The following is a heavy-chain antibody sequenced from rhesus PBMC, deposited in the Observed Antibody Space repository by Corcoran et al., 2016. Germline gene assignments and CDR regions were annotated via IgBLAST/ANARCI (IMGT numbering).Heavy chain of an antibody. J-gene: IGHJ6*01. V-gene: IGHV4-122*02. CDR2: IPYSGST. CDR3: ARDGSYGLDS. CDR1: GYSISSGYG. D-gene: IGHD1-44*02. Sequence: QLQLQESGPGLVKPSETLSLTCAVSGYSISSGYGWSWIHQPPGKGLEWIGYIPYSGSTSYNPSLESRVPISRDTSKNQFSLKLSSVTAADTAVYYCARDGSYGLDSWGQGVVVTVSS.